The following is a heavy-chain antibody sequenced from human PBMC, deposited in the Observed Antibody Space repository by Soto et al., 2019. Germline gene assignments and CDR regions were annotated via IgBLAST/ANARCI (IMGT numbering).Heavy chain of an antibody. D-gene: IGHD2-15*01. Sequence: EVQLLESGGGLVQPGGSLRLSCAASGFTFSSYAMSWVRQAPGKGLEWVSAISGSGGSTYYADSVKGRFTISRDNSKNTRYLQMNSLRAEDTAVYYCARENSRYCSGGSCYWDAFDIWGQGTMVTVSS. J-gene: IGHJ3*02. CDR3: ARENSRYCSGGSCYWDAFDI. CDR2: ISGSGGST. V-gene: IGHV3-23*01. CDR1: GFTFSSYA.